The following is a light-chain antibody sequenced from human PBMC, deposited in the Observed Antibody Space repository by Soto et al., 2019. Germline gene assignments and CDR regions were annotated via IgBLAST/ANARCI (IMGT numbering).Light chain of an antibody. Sequence: QSALTQPASVSGSPGQSITISCTGSSSDVGGYNYVSWYQQHPGKAPKLMIYEVSNRPSGISNRFSGSKSCNTASLTLSGLQAEDEADYYCLSYSSSTSPYVLGTATKLTVL. J-gene: IGLJ1*01. CDR2: EVS. CDR3: LSYSSSTSPYV. V-gene: IGLV2-14*01. CDR1: SSDVGGYNY.